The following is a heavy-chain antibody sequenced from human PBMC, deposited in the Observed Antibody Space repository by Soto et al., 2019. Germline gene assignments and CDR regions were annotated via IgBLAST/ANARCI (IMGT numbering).Heavy chain of an antibody. J-gene: IGHJ6*02. CDR1: GGSFSGYY. V-gene: IGHV4-34*01. CDR2: INHSGST. CDR3: ARGNIGRYGSGSYFYYYYGMDV. Sequence: PSETLSLTCAVYGGSFSGYYWSWIRQPPGKGLEWIGEINHSGSTNYNPSLKSRVTISVDTSKNQFSLKLSSVTAADTAVYYCARGNIGRYGSGSYFYYYYGMDVWGQGTTVTVS. D-gene: IGHD3-10*01.